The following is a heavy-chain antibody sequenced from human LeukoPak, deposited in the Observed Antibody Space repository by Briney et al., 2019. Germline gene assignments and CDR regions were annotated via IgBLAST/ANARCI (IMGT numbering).Heavy chain of an antibody. CDR3: ARQGCSSTSCYVSRWFDP. CDR2: IYTSGST. Sequence: PSETLSLTCTVSGGSISSYYWSWIRQPPGKGLEWIGYIYTSGSTNYNPSLKSRVTISVDTSKNQFSLKLSSVTAADTAVYYCARQGCSSTSCYVSRWFDPWGQGTLVTVSS. D-gene: IGHD2-2*01. J-gene: IGHJ5*02. V-gene: IGHV4-4*09. CDR1: GGSISSYY.